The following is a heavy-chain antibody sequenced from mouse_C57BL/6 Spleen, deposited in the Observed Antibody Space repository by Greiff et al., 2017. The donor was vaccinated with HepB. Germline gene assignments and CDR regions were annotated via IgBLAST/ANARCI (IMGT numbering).Heavy chain of an antibody. V-gene: IGHV1-54*01. CDR1: GYTFTNYL. Sequence: QVQLQQSGAELVRPGTSVKVSCKASGYTFTNYLIEWVKQRPGQGLEWIGVINPGSGGTNYNEKFKGKATLTADKSSSTAYMQLSSLTSEDSAVYFCARGDDDDAGFAYWGQGTLVTVSA. D-gene: IGHD2-4*01. CDR3: ARGDDDDAGFAY. J-gene: IGHJ3*01. CDR2: INPGSGGT.